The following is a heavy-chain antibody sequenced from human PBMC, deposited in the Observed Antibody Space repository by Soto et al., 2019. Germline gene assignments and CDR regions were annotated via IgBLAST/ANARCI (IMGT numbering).Heavy chain of an antibody. CDR2: IYYIGSP. J-gene: IGHJ5*02. Sequence: QVQLQESGPGLVKPSQTLSLTCTVSGGSITSGAYYWNWIRQHPGKGLEWIGYIYYIGSPYYNPSLKSRVTISVDTSENQLSLKLTSVTAADTAVYYCARGGPVFGELRWFDPWGQGTLVTVSS. D-gene: IGHD3-10*02. CDR1: GGSITSGAYY. V-gene: IGHV4-31*03. CDR3: ARGGPVFGELRWFDP.